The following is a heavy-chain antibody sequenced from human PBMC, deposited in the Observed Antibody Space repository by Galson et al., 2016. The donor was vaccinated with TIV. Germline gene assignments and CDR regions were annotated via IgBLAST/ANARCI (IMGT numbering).Heavy chain of an antibody. D-gene: IGHD2-15*01. CDR2: IRYDGSRR. Sequence: SLRLSCAASGFTFSSVGMHWVRQAPGKGLEWVALIRYDGSRRYYADSVKGRFTISRDDSKNTLYLQMNGLRRDDSAVYYCASGVVAHTYYFYGMDVWGQGTTVTVSS. CDR1: GFTFSSVG. CDR3: ASGVVAHTYYFYGMDV. J-gene: IGHJ6*02. V-gene: IGHV3-30*02.